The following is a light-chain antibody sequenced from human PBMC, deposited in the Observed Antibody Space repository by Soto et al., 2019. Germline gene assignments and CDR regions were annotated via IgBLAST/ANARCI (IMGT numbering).Light chain of an antibody. J-gene: IGKJ4*01. Sequence: VICITHFPSLLSASTLDRVTIRLLVIQGSIIYLALYHQKPGKAPELLIYAASTFQSWVPLRFSGSGSGTDFTLTISSLQPEDLASYYCQHSYTAPITFGRGTKVDI. CDR2: AAS. V-gene: IGKV1D-8*03. CDR1: QGSIIY. CDR3: QHSYTAPIT.